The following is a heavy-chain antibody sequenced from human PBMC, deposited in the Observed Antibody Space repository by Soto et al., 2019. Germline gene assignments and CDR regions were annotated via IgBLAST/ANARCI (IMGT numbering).Heavy chain of an antibody. J-gene: IGHJ6*02. CDR3: ARGGITGTKNYYYGMDV. CDR1: GFTFSSYA. V-gene: IGHV3-64*02. D-gene: IGHD1-7*01. CDR2: ISSNGGST. Sequence: PVGSLRLSCAASGFTFSSYAMHWVRQAPGKGLEYVSAISSNGGSTYYADSVKGRFTISRDNSKNTLYLQMGSLRAEDMAVYYCARGGITGTKNYYYGMDVWGQGTTVTVSS.